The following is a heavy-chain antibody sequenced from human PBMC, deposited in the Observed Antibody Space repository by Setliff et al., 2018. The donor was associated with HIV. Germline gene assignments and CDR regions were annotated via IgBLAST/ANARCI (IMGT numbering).Heavy chain of an antibody. CDR1: GGTFSSYA. D-gene: IGHD3-10*01. CDR2: IIPILGIA. V-gene: IGHV1-69*10. J-gene: IGHJ4*02. Sequence: SVKVSCKASGGTFSSYAISWVRQAPGQGLGWMGGIIPILGIANYAQKFQGRVTITADESTSTAYMELSSLRSEDTAVYYCAREGGYYGSGSSHYFDYWGQGTLVTVSS. CDR3: AREGGYYGSGSSHYFDY.